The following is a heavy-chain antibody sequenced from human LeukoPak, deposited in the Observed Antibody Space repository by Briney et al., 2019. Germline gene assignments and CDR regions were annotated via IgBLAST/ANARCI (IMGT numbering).Heavy chain of an antibody. CDR3: ARDTRVYLDY. D-gene: IGHD6-13*01. Sequence: GRSLRLSCAASGFIVSSYTMHWVRQAPGKGLEWVAVISYDGSNQYYADSVKGRFTISRDNSKNTLYLQMNSLRAEDTAVYYCARDTRVYLDYWGQGTLVTVSS. CDR1: GFIVSSYT. J-gene: IGHJ4*02. CDR2: ISYDGSNQ. V-gene: IGHV3-30*14.